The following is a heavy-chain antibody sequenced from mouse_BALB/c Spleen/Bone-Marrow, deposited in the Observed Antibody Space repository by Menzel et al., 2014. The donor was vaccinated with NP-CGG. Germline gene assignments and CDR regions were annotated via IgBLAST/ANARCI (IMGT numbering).Heavy chain of an antibody. D-gene: IGHD2-3*01. V-gene: IGHV5-17*02. J-gene: IGHJ4*01. Sequence: EVKLVESGGGLVQPGGSRKLSCAASGFTFSSFGMHWVRQAPERGLEWVAYISSGTSTIYYADTVKGRFTTSRDNPKNTLFLQVTSLRSEDTAMYYCARDDGYYIRNAMDYWGQGTSVTVSS. CDR2: ISSGTSTI. CDR1: GFTFSSFG. CDR3: ARDDGYYIRNAMDY.